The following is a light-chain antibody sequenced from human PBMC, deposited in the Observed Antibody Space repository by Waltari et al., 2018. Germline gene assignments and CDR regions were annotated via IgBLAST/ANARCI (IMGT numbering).Light chain of an antibody. CDR1: QSISFN. CDR3: QQYNVWPPIT. J-gene: IGKJ5*01. Sequence: EILMTQSPATLSLSPGERATLSYRASQSISFNLAWYQQRPGQPPRLLIFHASTRATGIPARFSGSGSGTEFTLTIRTLQSEDSGVYYCQQYNVWPPITFGQGTRLEIK. V-gene: IGKV3-15*01. CDR2: HAS.